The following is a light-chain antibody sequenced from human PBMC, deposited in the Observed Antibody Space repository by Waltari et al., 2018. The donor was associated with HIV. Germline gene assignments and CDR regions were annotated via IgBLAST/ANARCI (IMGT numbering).Light chain of an antibody. Sequence: QSVLTQPPSASGTPGPRVTISCSGSSSKNGSTYVSWYQQLPGTAPKLPIYRNNQRPSGVPDRFSGSKSGTSASLAISGLRSEDEADYYCAAWDDSLRGVFGGGTKLTVL. CDR2: RNN. CDR3: AAWDDSLRGV. CDR1: SSKNGSTY. J-gene: IGLJ2*01. V-gene: IGLV1-47*01.